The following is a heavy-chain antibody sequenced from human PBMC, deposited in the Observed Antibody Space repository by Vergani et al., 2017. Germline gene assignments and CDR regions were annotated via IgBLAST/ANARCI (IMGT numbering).Heavy chain of an antibody. Sequence: QVQLVQSGAEVKKPGSSVKVSCKASGGTFSSYAISWVRQAPGQGLEWMGGIIPIFGTANYAQKFQGRVTITADKSTSTAYMELSSLRSEDTAVYYCARADIVVVPGAIYYYYMDVWGKGTTVTVSS. J-gene: IGHJ6*03. D-gene: IGHD2-2*02. CDR1: GGTFSSYA. V-gene: IGHV1-69*06. CDR3: ARADIVVVPGAIYYYYMDV. CDR2: IIPIFGTA.